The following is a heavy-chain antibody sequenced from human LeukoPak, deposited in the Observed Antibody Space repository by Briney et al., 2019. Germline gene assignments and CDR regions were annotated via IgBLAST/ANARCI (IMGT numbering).Heavy chain of an antibody. D-gene: IGHD1-26*01. CDR3: AKNSGSYYPDLDY. CDR2: ISGSGGST. Sequence: GRSLRLSCAASGFTFSSYAMSWVRQAPRKGLEWVSAISGSGGSTYYADSVKGRFTISRDNSKHTLYLQMNSLRAEDTAVYYCAKNSGSYYPDLDYWGQGTLVTVSS. J-gene: IGHJ4*02. V-gene: IGHV3-23*01. CDR1: GFTFSSYA.